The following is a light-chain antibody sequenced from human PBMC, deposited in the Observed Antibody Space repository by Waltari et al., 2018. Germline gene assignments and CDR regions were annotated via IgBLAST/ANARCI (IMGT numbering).Light chain of an antibody. CDR3: AAWDDSLNGRWV. J-gene: IGLJ3*02. CDR2: RND. V-gene: IGLV1-47*01. CDR1: SSNIGSNY. Sequence: QSVLTQPPSASGTPGQGVTISCSGSSSNIGSNYVYWYQQLPGTAPKLLIYRNDQRPSGVPARFSGSKSGTSASLDISGLQSEDEADYYCAAWDDSLNGRWVFGGGTKVTVL.